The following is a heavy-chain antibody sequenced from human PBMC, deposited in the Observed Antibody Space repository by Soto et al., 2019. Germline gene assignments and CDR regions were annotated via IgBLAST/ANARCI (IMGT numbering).Heavy chain of an antibody. Sequence: QVQLQESGPGLVKPSETLSLSCTVSGASVRSYYWSWIRQSPGRGLEWIGYIYYSGRTNYNPSLKSRVAMSVDTSNNQFFLKLSPVTAADTAVYYCVHGSDGNYYVMDVWGQGTTVTVS. CDR2: IYYSGRT. V-gene: IGHV4-59*02. CDR1: GASVRSYY. CDR3: VHGSDGNYYVMDV. D-gene: IGHD2-21*02. J-gene: IGHJ6*02.